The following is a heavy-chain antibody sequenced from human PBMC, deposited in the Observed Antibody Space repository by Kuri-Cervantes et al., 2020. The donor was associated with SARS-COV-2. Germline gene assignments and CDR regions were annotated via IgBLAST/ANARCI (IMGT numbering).Heavy chain of an antibody. J-gene: IGHJ4*02. CDR1: GYTFTSYD. CDR3: ARDAIVTVGSWYDY. Sequence: ASVKVSCKASGYTFTSYDINWVRQAPGQGLEWMGWINPNSGGTNYAQKFQGRVTMTRDTSISTAYMELSRLRSDDTAVYYCARDAIVTVGSWYDYWGQGTLVTVSS. CDR2: INPNSGGT. D-gene: IGHD6-13*01. V-gene: IGHV1-2*02.